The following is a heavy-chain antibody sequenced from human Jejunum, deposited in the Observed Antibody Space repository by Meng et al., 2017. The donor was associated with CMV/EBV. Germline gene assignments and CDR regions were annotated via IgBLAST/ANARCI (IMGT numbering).Heavy chain of an antibody. J-gene: IGHJ4*02. CDR2: ISTHSTYI. V-gene: IGHV3-21*01. Sequence: IFTSYTMSWVRQVPGKGLELVSSISTHSTYISYADSVKGRFTISRDNAKNSLYLQMDSLRVEDTAVYYCASGFCGSTTCYREFDYWGQGTLVTVSS. CDR3: ASGFCGSTTCYREFDY. D-gene: IGHD2-2*01. CDR1: IFTSYT.